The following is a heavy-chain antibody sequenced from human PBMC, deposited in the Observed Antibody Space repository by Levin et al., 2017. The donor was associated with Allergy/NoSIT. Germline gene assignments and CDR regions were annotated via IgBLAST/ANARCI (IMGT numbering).Heavy chain of an antibody. J-gene: IGHJ5*02. D-gene: IGHD2/OR15-2a*01. CDR3: ARDRGLSSYNWFDP. V-gene: IGHV3-30-3*01. CDR2: ISYDGSNK. CDR1: GFTFSSYA. Sequence: GGSLRLSCAASGFTFSSYAMHWVRQAPGKGLEWVAVISYDGSNKYYADSVKGRFTISRDNSKNTLYLQMNSLRAEDTAVYYCARDRGLSSYNWFDPWGQGTLVTVSS.